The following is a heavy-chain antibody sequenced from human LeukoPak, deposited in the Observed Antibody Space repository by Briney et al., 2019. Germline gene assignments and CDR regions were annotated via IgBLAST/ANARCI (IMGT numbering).Heavy chain of an antibody. CDR2: IYYSGST. CDR3: ARERLVAGLAGLDFDY. Sequence: SETLSLTCTVSGGSISSYYWSWIRQPAGKGLEWIGSIYYSGSTYYNPSLKSRVTISVDTSKNQFSLKLSSVTAADTAVYYCARERLVAGLAGLDFDYWGQGTLVTVSS. CDR1: GGSISSYY. V-gene: IGHV4-4*07. D-gene: IGHD2-2*01. J-gene: IGHJ4*02.